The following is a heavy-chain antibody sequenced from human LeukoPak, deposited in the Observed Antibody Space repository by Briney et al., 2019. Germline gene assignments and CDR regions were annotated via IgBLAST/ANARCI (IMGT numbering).Heavy chain of an antibody. D-gene: IGHD6-13*01. CDR1: GYTFTSYD. J-gene: IGHJ4*02. CDR2: MNPNSGNT. CDR3: ARHGVGSSNWYRGLDY. Sequence: ASVKVSCKASGYTFTSYDINWVRQATGQGLEWMGWMNPNSGNTGYAQKFQGRVTMTRNTSISTAYMELSSLRSEDTAVYYCARHGVGSSNWYRGLDYWGQGTLVTVSS. V-gene: IGHV1-8*01.